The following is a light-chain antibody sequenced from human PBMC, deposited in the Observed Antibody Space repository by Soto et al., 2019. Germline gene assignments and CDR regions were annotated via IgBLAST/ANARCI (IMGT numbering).Light chain of an antibody. V-gene: IGKV3-11*01. Sequence: EIVLTQSPATLSLSPGERATLSCRASQSVSSYLAWYQQKPGQAPRLLIYDASNRATGIPARFSGSGSGTHFTLTITSLEPEDFAVYYCRQRSNWPPIFTFGPGTKVDFK. CDR2: DAS. J-gene: IGKJ3*01. CDR1: QSVSSY. CDR3: RQRSNWPPIFT.